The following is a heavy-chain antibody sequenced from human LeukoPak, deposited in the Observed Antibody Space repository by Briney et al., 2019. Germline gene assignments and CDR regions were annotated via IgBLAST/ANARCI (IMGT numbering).Heavy chain of an antibody. V-gene: IGHV4-4*07. CDR3: ARTIAAVGGAFFDY. CDR2: IYTSGST. Sequence: SETLSLTCTVSGGSISSYYWSWIRQPAGKGLEWIGRIYTSGSTNYNPSLKSRVTMSVDTSKNQISLKLSSVTAADTAVYYCARTIAAVGGAFFDYWGQGTLVTVSS. J-gene: IGHJ4*02. D-gene: IGHD6-13*01. CDR1: GGSISSYY.